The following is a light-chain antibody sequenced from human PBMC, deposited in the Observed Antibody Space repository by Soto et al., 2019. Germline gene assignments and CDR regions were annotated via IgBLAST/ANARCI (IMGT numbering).Light chain of an antibody. V-gene: IGLV2-23*02. CDR1: SSDVGSYNL. Sequence: LTQPASVSGSPGQSITISCTGTSSDVGSYNLVSWYQQLPGKAPKVIICEVNKRPSGVSYRFSGSKSGNTASLTISGLQTEDEADYYCCSYAGTVAYVFGTGTKVTVL. J-gene: IGLJ1*01. CDR2: EVN. CDR3: CSYAGTVAYV.